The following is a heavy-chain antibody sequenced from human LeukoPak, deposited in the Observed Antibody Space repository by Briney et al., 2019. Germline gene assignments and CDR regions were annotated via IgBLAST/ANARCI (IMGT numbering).Heavy chain of an antibody. CDR2: ISAYNGNT. V-gene: IGHV1-18*01. CDR3: ARDLGYSSSWYRPYYYYGMDV. D-gene: IGHD6-13*01. CDR1: GYTFTSYG. Sequence: ASVKVSCKASGYTFTSYGISWVRQAPGQGLEWMGWISAYNGNTNYAQKLQGRVTMTTDTSTSTAYMELRSLRSDDTAVYYCARDLGYSSSWYRPYYYYGMDVWGQGTTVTVSS. J-gene: IGHJ6*02.